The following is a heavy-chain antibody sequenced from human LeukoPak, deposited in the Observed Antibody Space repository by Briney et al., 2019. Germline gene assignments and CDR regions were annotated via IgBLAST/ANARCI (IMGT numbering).Heavy chain of an antibody. D-gene: IGHD1-26*01. CDR1: GGSISSSNW. CDR3: ARERSSGHFDY. J-gene: IGHJ4*02. Sequence: PSGTLSLTCAVSGGSISSSNWWSWVRQPPGKGLEWIGSIYYSGSTYYNPSLKSRVTISVDTSKNQFSLKLSSVTAADTAVYYCARERSSGHFDYWGQGTLVTVSS. V-gene: IGHV4-4*02. CDR2: IYYSGST.